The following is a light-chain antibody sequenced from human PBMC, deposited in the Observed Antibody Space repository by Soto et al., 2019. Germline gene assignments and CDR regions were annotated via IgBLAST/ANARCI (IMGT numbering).Light chain of an antibody. Sequence: EIVLTQSPGTLSLSPGERATLSCRASQSVSSFLAWYQQRPGQAPSLLIYGASSRATGIPDRFSGSGSGTDFTLTISRLEPEDFAVYYCQQRRSWPPTITFGQGTRLENK. J-gene: IGKJ5*01. V-gene: IGKV3-20*01. CDR1: QSVSSF. CDR2: GAS. CDR3: QQRRSWPPTIT.